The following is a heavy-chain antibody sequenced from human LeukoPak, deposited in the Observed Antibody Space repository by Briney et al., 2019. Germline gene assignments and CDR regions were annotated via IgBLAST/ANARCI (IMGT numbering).Heavy chain of an antibody. CDR1: GFTFSSYG. Sequence: GGSLRLSCAASGFTFSSYGMHWVRQAPGKGLEWVAVISYDGSNKYYVDSVKGRFTISRDNSKNTLYLQMNSLRAEDTAVYYCAKVSFTMIEGIDYWGQGTLVTVSS. V-gene: IGHV3-30*18. CDR2: ISYDGSNK. D-gene: IGHD3-22*01. CDR3: AKVSFTMIEGIDY. J-gene: IGHJ4*02.